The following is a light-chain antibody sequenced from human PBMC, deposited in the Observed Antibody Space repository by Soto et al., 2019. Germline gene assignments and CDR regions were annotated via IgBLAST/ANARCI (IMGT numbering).Light chain of an antibody. CDR2: GAS. CDR1: QSVNSNY. J-gene: IGKJ4*01. CDR3: QQYGSSPLT. V-gene: IGKV3-20*01. Sequence: ESVLTQSPGTLSLSPGERVTLSCRASQSVNSNYLAWYQQKPGQAPRLLIYGASSRATGIPDRFSGSGSGTDFTLTISRLEPEDFAVYYCQQYGSSPLTFGGGTKVDIK.